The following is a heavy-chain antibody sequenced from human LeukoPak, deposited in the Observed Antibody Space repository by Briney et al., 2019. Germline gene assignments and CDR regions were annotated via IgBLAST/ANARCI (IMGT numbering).Heavy chain of an antibody. CDR3: ATGVPNVGCGY. V-gene: IGHV3-33*01. J-gene: IGHJ4*02. D-gene: IGHD2-8*01. Sequence: GGSLRLSCAASGFTFSSYGMHWVRQAPGKGLEWVAVIWYDGSNKYYADSVKGRFTISRDNSKNTLYLQMNSLRAEDTAVYYCATGVPNVGCGYWGQGTLVTVSS. CDR1: GFTFSSYG. CDR2: IWYDGSNK.